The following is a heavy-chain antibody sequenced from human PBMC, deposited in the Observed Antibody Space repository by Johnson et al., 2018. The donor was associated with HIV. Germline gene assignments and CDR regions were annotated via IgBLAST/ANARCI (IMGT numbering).Heavy chain of an antibody. CDR1: GFTFSDYY. Sequence: QVQLVESGGGSVQPGGSLRLSCAASGFTFSDYYMSWIRQAPGKGLEWVSYISSSGTTIYYADSVKGRFTISRDNAKNSLYLQMNSLRAEDTALYYCARDRTGGSYPRAFDIWGQGTMVTVSS. V-gene: IGHV3-11*01. CDR3: ARDRTGGSYPRAFDI. J-gene: IGHJ3*02. D-gene: IGHD1-26*01. CDR2: ISSSGTTI.